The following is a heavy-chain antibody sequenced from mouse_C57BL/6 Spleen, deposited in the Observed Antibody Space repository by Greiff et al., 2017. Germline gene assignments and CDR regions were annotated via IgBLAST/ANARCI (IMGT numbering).Heavy chain of an antibody. CDR2: IRSKSLNYAT. J-gene: IGHJ4*01. CDR3: VREGLPCAMDC. V-gene: IGHV10-1*01. Sequence: EVQLVESGGGLVQPKGSLKLSCAASGFSFNTYTMNWVRQAPGKGLEWVARIRSKSLNYATYYADSVKDRFTISRDDSESMLYLQMNNLKTEDTAMYYCVREGLPCAMDCWGQGTSVTVSS. D-gene: IGHD2-10*01. CDR1: GFSFNTYT.